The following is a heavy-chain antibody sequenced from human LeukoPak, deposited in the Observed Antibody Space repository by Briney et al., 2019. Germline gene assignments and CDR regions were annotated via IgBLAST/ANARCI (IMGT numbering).Heavy chain of an antibody. J-gene: IGHJ6*03. CDR3: AKDGYSGYYFYYLDV. CDR1: GFTFSSYG. Sequence: PGGSLRLSCAASGFTFSSYGMHWVRQAPGKGLEWVAFIRSDGSNNYYSDSVTGRFTISRDNSKNTVYLQLNSLRAEETAVYYCAKDGYSGYYFYYLDVWGKGTTVTISS. CDR2: IRSDGSNN. V-gene: IGHV3-30*02. D-gene: IGHD3-22*01.